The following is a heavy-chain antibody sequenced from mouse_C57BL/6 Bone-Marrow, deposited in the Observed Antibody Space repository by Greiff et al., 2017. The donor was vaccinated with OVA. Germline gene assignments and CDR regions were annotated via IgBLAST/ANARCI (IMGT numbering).Heavy chain of an antibody. CDR2: INPSNGGT. J-gene: IGHJ2*01. CDR1: GYTFTSYW. CDR3: ARKKGILRRYYVDY. D-gene: IGHD1-1*01. Sequence: QVQLQQPGTELVKPGASVKLSCKASGYTFTSYWMHWVKQRPGQGLEWIGNINPSNGGTNYNEKFKSKATLTVDKSSSTAYMQLSSLTSEDSAVYYGARKKGILRRYYVDYWGQGTTLTVSS. V-gene: IGHV1-53*01.